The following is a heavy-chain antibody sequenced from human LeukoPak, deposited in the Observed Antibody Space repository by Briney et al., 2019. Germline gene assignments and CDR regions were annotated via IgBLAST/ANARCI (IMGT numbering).Heavy chain of an antibody. CDR2: IRYDGSNK. D-gene: IGHD2-21*02. CDR1: GFTFSSYG. J-gene: IGHJ1*01. Sequence: GGSLRLSCAASGFTFSSYGMHWVRQAPGKGLEWVAFIRYDGSNKYYADSVKGRFTISRDNSENTLYLQMNSLRAEDTAVYYCARGDRGYFQHWGQGTLVTVSS. V-gene: IGHV3-30*02. CDR3: ARGDRGYFQH.